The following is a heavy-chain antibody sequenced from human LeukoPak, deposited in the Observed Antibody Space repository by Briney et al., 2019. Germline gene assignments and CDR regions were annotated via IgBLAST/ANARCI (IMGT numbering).Heavy chain of an antibody. V-gene: IGHV4-59*08. D-gene: IGHD1-1*01. CDR2: IYYSGST. CDR3: ARVPGGALNWFDP. CDR1: GGSISSYY. J-gene: IGHJ5*02. Sequence: SETLSLTCTVSGGSISSYYWSWIRQPPGKGLEWIGYIYYSGSTNYNPSLKSRVTISVDTSKNQFSLKLSSVTAADTAVYYCARVPGGALNWFDPWGQGTLVTVSS.